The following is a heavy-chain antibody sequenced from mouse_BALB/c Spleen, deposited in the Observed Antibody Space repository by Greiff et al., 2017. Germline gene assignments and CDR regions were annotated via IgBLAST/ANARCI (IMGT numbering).Heavy chain of an antibody. Sequence: EVKLMESGPELVKPGASVKMSCKASGYTFTSYVMHWVKQKPGQGLEWIGYINPYNDGTKYNEKFKGKATLTSDKSSSTAYMELSSLTSEDSAVYYCARESYRYDGAWFAYWGQGTLVTVSA. D-gene: IGHD2-14*01. V-gene: IGHV1-14*01. CDR3: ARESYRYDGAWFAY. J-gene: IGHJ3*01. CDR1: GYTFTSYV. CDR2: INPYNDGT.